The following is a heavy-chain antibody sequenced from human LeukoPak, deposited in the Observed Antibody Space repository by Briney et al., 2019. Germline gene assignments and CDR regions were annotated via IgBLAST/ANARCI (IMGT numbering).Heavy chain of an antibody. D-gene: IGHD3-22*01. CDR2: IYYSGST. V-gene: IGHV4-59*12. CDR3: ARGYNYDRTAYYFPRPYYFDY. J-gene: IGHJ4*02. Sequence: ETSETLSLTCTVSGGSISSYYWSWLRQPPGKGLEWLGYIYYSGSTNYNPSLKSRVTISVDTSKNQFSLKLSSVTAADTAVYYRARGYNYDRTAYYFPRPYYFDYWGQGTLVTVSS. CDR1: GGSISSYY.